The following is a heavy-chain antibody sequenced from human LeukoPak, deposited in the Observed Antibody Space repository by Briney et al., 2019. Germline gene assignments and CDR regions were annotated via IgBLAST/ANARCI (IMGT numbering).Heavy chain of an antibody. CDR1: GFTFSTYT. D-gene: IGHD1-26*01. CDR3: ARDPYSGTYGDTYYYYMDV. CDR2: ITSSSTYT. J-gene: IGHJ6*03. Sequence: GGSLRLSCAASGFTFSTYTMNWVRQAPGKGLEWVSSITSSSTYTFYADSVKGRFTISRDNARNSLYLQMNSLRAEDTAVYYCARDPYSGTYGDTYYYYMDVWGKGTTVTISS. V-gene: IGHV3-21*01.